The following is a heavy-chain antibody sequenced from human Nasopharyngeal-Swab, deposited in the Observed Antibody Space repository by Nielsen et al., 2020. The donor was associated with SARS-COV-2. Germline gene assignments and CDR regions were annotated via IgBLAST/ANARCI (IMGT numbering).Heavy chain of an antibody. D-gene: IGHD3-22*01. CDR1: GYTFTSYA. Sequence: ASVKVSCKASGYTFTSYAMHWVRQAPGQRLEWMGWISAYNGNTNYAQKLQGRVTMTTDTSTSTAYMELRSLRSDDTAVYYCARDMGYYYDSSGRDYFDYWGQGTLVTVSS. V-gene: IGHV1-18*01. CDR2: ISAYNGNT. CDR3: ARDMGYYYDSSGRDYFDY. J-gene: IGHJ4*02.